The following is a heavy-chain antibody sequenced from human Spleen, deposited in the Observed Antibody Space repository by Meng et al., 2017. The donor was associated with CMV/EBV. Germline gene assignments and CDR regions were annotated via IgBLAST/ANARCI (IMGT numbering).Heavy chain of an antibody. CDR3: ARDNDGKDY. CDR2: INQDGSVK. V-gene: IGHV3-7*01. Sequence: GESLRLSCAASGFTFGSYWMSWVRQAPGKGLAWVANINQDGSVKYYVDSVKGRFTISRDNAKNSLYLQMNSLRVEDTAVYYCARDNDGKDYWGQGTLVTVSS. CDR1: GFTFGSYW. D-gene: IGHD5-24*01. J-gene: IGHJ4*02.